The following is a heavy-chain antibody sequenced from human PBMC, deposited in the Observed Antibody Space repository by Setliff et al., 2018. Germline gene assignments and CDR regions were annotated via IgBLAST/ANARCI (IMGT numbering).Heavy chain of an antibody. CDR3: ATSTITTYYFDY. J-gene: IGHJ4*01. CDR2: IYTRGST. D-gene: IGHD4-4*01. Sequence: SETLSLTCTVSGDSITSGSYYWSWVRQPAGQGLEWIGQIYTRGSTNENPSLKSRVTISVDTSKNQVSLRLTSVTAADTAIYYCATSTITTYYFDYWGHGTLVTVSS. V-gene: IGHV4-61*09. CDR1: GDSITSGSYY.